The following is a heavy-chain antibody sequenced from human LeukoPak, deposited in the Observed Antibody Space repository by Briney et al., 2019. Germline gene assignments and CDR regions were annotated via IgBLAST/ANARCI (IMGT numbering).Heavy chain of an antibody. CDR2: ISSSSYI. D-gene: IGHD3-22*01. CDR1: GFTFSSYS. J-gene: IGHJ4*02. Sequence: PGGSLRLSCAASGFTFSSYSMNWVRQAPGKGLEWVSSISSSSYIYYADSVKGRFTISRDNAKNSLYLQMNSLRAEDTAVYYCARGGTLYYYDSSGFDYWGQGTLVTVSS. V-gene: IGHV3-21*01. CDR3: ARGGTLYYYDSSGFDY.